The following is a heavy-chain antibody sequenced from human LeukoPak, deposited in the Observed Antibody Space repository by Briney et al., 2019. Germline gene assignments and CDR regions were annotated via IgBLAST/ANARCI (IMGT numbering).Heavy chain of an antibody. CDR1: DYSISSGYC. D-gene: IGHD3-22*01. J-gene: IGHJ4*02. Sequence: SETLSLTCTVSDYSISSGYCWGWIRQPPGKGLEWIGSIYHSGRTYFSPSLKSRVTISVDTSKNQFSLKLTSVTAADTAVYYCARRRGYYYDSSGYTFDYWGQGTLVTVSS. V-gene: IGHV4-38-2*02. CDR2: IYHSGRT. CDR3: ARRRGYYYDSSGYTFDY.